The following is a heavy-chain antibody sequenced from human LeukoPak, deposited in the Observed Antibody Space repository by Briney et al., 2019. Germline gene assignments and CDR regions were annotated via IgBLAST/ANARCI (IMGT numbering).Heavy chain of an antibody. V-gene: IGHV4-39*01. CDR2: IYYSGST. Sequence: SETLSLTCTVSGGSISSSSYYWGWIRQPPGKGLEWIGSIYYSGSTYYNPSLKSRVTISVDTSKNQFSLKLSSVTAADTAVYYCARQPPWDYYDSSGPFDYWGQGTLVTVSS. J-gene: IGHJ4*02. D-gene: IGHD3-22*01. CDR1: GGSISSSSYY. CDR3: ARQPPWDYYDSSGPFDY.